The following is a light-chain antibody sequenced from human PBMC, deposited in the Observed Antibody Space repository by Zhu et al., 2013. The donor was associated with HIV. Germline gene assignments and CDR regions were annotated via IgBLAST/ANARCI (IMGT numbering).Light chain of an antibody. CDR1: SSNIGSNY. CDR3: ATWDVSLNTVV. Sequence: QSVLTQPPSVSAAPGQKVTISCSGKSSNIGSNYISWYQHFPGTAPKLLILDDDKRPPGIPDRFSASKSGTSATLGITGLQTGDEASYFCATWDVSLNTVVFGGGTRVTVL. CDR2: DDD. V-gene: IGLV1-51*01. J-gene: IGLJ2*01.